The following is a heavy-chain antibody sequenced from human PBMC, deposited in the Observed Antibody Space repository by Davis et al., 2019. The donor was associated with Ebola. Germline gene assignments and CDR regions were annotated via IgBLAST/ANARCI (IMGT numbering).Heavy chain of an antibody. V-gene: IGHV3-74*01. CDR3: ARDRIVGHLVYYYYGMDV. CDR2: INSDGSST. D-gene: IGHD1-26*01. CDR1: GFTFSSYW. Sequence: PGGSLRLSCAASGFTFSSYWMHWVRQAPGKGLVWVSRINSDGSSTSYADSVKGRFTISRDNAKNTLYLQMNSLRAEDTAVYYCARDRIVGHLVYYYYGMDVWGQGTTVTVSS. J-gene: IGHJ6*02.